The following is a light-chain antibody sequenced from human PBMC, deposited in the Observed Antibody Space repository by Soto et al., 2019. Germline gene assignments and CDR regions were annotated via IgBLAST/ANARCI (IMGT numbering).Light chain of an antibody. CDR3: QHRHNWPPLT. Sequence: ENVLTQSPATLSLSPGERATLSCRASPSVSTSLAWYQHKPGQAPRLLIYDASNRATGIPARFSGSGSGTDFTLTISSLEPEDFAGYYCQHRHNWPPLTFGGGTNVEIK. J-gene: IGKJ4*01. CDR2: DAS. V-gene: IGKV3-11*01. CDR1: PSVSTS.